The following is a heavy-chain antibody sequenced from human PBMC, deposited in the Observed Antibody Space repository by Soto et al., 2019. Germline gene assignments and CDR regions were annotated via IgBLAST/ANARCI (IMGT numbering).Heavy chain of an antibody. CDR3: VRWDSGNPEN. D-gene: IGHD1-26*01. V-gene: IGHV3-72*01. J-gene: IGHJ4*02. CDR1: GFTLSDHY. Sequence: EVQLVESGGGLVQPGGSLRLSCVVSGFTLSDHYIDWVRQAPGKGLEWVGRTKNKAQRYTTEYAASVKGRFTISRDDSENSVYLQMNSLKTEGTAVYYCVRWDSGNPENWGQGTLVTVSS. CDR2: TKNKAQRYTT.